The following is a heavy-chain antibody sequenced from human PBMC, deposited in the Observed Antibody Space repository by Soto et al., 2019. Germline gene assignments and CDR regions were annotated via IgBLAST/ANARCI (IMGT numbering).Heavy chain of an antibody. CDR1: GFDFSNSG. D-gene: IGHD1-1*01. CDR3: TRWNGFADY. J-gene: IGHJ4*02. Sequence: QVKLVESGGGVVQPGTSLRLSCTASGFDFSNSGIQWVRQTPGKGLEWVALISFDGDKYYVDSVKGRFTISRDNPTNTAYLLMDNLRVDDTGVYYCTRWNGFADYWGQGTLVTVSS. V-gene: IGHV3-30*03. CDR2: ISFDGDK.